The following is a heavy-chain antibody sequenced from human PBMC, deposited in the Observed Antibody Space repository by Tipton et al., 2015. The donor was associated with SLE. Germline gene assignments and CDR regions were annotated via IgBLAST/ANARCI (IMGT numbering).Heavy chain of an antibody. CDR1: GGSISSGNYY. J-gene: IGHJ3*02. V-gene: IGHV4-61*02. Sequence: LSCIVSGGSISSGNYYWSWIRQPAGQELEWIGRIYISGSTKYNPSLKRRDTISGDTSKNQFSLELNSVTAADTAVYYCARERYYYGSGSYYSALDIWGQGTRVTVSS. CDR2: IYISGST. CDR3: ARERYYYGSGSYYSALDI. D-gene: IGHD3-10*01.